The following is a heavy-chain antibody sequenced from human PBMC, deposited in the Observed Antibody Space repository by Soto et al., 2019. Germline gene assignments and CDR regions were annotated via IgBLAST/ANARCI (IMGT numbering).Heavy chain of an antibody. V-gene: IGHV3-30*18. CDR1: GFTFSSYG. J-gene: IGHJ6*03. CDR2: ISCDGSNK. CDR3: AKEASYDFWSGYYGDYYYYMDV. D-gene: IGHD3-3*01. Sequence: QVQLVESGGGVVQPGRSLRLSCAASGFTFSSYGMHWVRQAPGKGLEWVAVISCDGSNKYYADSVKGRFTISRDNAKNTLYLQMNSLRAEDTDVYYCAKEASYDFWSGYYGDYYYYMDVWGKGTTVTVSS.